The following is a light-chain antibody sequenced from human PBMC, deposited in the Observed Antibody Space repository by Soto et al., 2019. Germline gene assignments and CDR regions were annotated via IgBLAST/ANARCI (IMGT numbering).Light chain of an antibody. V-gene: IGKV3-15*01. CDR2: GAS. Sequence: PGYRATLSCRASQSVSSNLAWYQQKPGQAPRLLIYGASTRATGIPARFSGSGSGTEFTLTISRLQSEDFAVYYCQQYNNWPPITFGQGTRLENK. J-gene: IGKJ5*01. CDR3: QQYNNWPPIT. CDR1: QSVSSN.